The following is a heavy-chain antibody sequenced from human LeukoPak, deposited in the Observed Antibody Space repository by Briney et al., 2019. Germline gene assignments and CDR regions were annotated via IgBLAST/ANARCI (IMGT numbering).Heavy chain of an antibody. V-gene: IGHV3-64*01. Sequence: PGGSLRLSCAASGFTISSDSMHWIRQAPGKGLENVSVIGYGGDTYYANFVKGRFTISRDISKNTLYLQMGSLRPEDMAVYYCARVGGSGSFDSWGQGTLVSVSS. CDR3: ARVGGSGSFDS. D-gene: IGHD6-19*01. CDR1: GFTISSDS. CDR2: IGYGGDT. J-gene: IGHJ4*02.